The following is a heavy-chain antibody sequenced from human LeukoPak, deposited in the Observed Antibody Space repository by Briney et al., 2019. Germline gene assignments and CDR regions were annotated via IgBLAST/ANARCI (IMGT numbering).Heavy chain of an antibody. CDR1: GYTFTGYY. J-gene: IGHJ3*02. Sequence: ASVKVSCKASGYTFTGYYMHWVRQAPGQGLEWMGWINANSGGTNYAQKFQGRVTMTRDTSINTAYMELISLRSDDTAVYYCARGGSSEAFDIWGQGTMVAVSP. CDR2: INANSGGT. V-gene: IGHV1-2*02. CDR3: ARGGSSEAFDI.